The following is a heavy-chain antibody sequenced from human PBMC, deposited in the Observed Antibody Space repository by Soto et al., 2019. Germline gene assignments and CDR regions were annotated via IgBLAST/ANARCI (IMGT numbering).Heavy chain of an antibody. Sequence: QVQLMESGGGVVQPGRSLRLSCAASGFTFSSYGMHWVRQAPGKGLEWVAVISYDGSNKYYADSVKGRFTISRDNSKNTLYLQMNSLRAEDTAVYYCAKDGSDCSGGSCYWYFDLWGRGTLVTVSS. V-gene: IGHV3-30*18. CDR3: AKDGSDCSGGSCYWYFDL. J-gene: IGHJ2*01. CDR1: GFTFSSYG. D-gene: IGHD2-15*01. CDR2: ISYDGSNK.